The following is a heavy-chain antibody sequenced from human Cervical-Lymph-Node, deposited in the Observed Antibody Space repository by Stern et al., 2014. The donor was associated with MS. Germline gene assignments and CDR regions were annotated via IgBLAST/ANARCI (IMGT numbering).Heavy chain of an antibody. J-gene: IGHJ4*02. CDR1: GYTFRSYY. D-gene: IGHD3-3*01. Sequence: QVQLVQSGAEVKKPGASVKVSCKASGYTFRSYYINWVRQATGQGLEWMGWMNPNSCNTGYAKKFQGRGSMTRNISISTAYMELSSLSSEDTAVYYCARGVPSAIFGVFGYWGQGTLVTVSS. V-gene: IGHV1-8*01. CDR3: ARGVPSAIFGVFGY. CDR2: MNPNSCNT.